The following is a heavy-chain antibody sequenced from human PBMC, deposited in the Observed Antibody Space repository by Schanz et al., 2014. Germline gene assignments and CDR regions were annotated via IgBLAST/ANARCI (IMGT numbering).Heavy chain of an antibody. J-gene: IGHJ4*02. Sequence: EVQLLESGGGLVQPGGSLRLSCAASGFTFSAYAMTWVRQIPGKGLVWVSRIKSDGSSTSYADSVKGRFTISRDNAKNTLYLQMNSLRAEDTAVYYCAKDRSWDYDSSGYFDYWGQGTLVTVSS. CDR3: AKDRSWDYDSSGYFDY. V-gene: IGHV3-74*01. D-gene: IGHD3-22*01. CDR1: GFTFSAYA. CDR2: IKSDGSST.